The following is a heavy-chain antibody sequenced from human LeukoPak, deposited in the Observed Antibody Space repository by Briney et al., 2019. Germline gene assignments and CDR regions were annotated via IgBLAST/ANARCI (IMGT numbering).Heavy chain of an antibody. CDR3: ARGYSSSSPFDY. CDR1: GGSISSYY. V-gene: IGHV4-4*09. J-gene: IGHJ4*02. D-gene: IGHD6-13*01. CDR2: IYTSGTT. Sequence: SETLSLTCTVSGGSISSYYWSWIRQPPGKGLEWIGYIYTSGTTNYNPSLKSRLTISVDTSKNQSPLKLNSVTAADTAVYYCARGYSSSSPFDYWGQGTLVTVSS.